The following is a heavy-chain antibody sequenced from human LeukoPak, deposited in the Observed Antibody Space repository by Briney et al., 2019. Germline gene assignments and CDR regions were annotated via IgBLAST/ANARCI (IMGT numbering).Heavy chain of an antibody. CDR2: IIPIFGTA. V-gene: IGHV1-69*06. CDR3: ARRRYYYDSSGYGTFDI. Sequence: SVKVSCKASGGTFSSYAISWVRQAPGQGLEWMGGIIPIFGTANYAQKFQGRVTITADKSTSTAYMELSSLRSEDTAVYYCARRRYYYDSSGYGTFDIWGQGTMVTVFS. J-gene: IGHJ3*02. D-gene: IGHD3-22*01. CDR1: GGTFSSYA.